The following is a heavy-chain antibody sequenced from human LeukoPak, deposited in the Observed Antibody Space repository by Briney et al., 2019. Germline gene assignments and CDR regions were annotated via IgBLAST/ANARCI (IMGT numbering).Heavy chain of an antibody. D-gene: IGHD3-10*01. V-gene: IGHV1-2*02. CDR3: ARIPSRYITMVRGTQRDY. CDR1: RYTFTGYY. CDR2: IHPNSGGT. J-gene: IGHJ4*02. Sequence: GASVKVSCKASRYTFTGYYMQWVRQALGHGLEWMGWIHPNSGGTNYEQKFQGRVTMTRDTSISTAYMELSRLRSDDTAVYYCARIPSRYITMVRGTQRDYWGQGTLVTVSS.